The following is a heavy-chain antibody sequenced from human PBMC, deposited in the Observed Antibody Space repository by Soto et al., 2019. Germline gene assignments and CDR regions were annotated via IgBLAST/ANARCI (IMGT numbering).Heavy chain of an antibody. CDR3: ARVSWREKYGMDV. J-gene: IGHJ6*02. V-gene: IGHV3-11*01. CDR2: ITFSGNTA. Sequence: PGGSLRLSCAASGFTFSDSYMSWIRQAPGKGLEWISYITFSGNTAYYADSLKGRFTISRDNAKNSLYLQMNRLRAEDTAVYYFARVSWREKYGMDVWGQGTTVTVYS. CDR1: GFTFSDSY.